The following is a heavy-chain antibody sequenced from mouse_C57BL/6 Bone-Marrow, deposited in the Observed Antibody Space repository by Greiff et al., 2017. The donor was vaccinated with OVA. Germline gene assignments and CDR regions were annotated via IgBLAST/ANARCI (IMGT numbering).Heavy chain of an antibody. Sequence: QVQLKQPGAELVKPGASVKMSCKASGYTFTSYWITWVKQRPGHGLEWIGDIYLGSGSTNYNEKFKSKATLTVDTSSSTAYMQLSRLTSEDSAVYYCARRWDGRYFDYWGQGTTLTVSS. D-gene: IGHD4-1*01. V-gene: IGHV1-55*01. CDR3: ARRWDGRYFDY. J-gene: IGHJ2*01. CDR1: GYTFTSYW. CDR2: IYLGSGST.